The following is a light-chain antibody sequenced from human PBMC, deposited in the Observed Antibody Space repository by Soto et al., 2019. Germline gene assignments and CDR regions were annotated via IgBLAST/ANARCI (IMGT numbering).Light chain of an antibody. CDR2: GAS. Sequence: EIVMTQSPATLSVSPGERATLSCRASQSVSSNLAWYQQRPGQAPRLLIFGASTRATGIPARFSGSGSGTEFTLTIISLEPEDFAVYYCQQRSNWPITFGQGTRLEIK. V-gene: IGKV3-15*01. CDR1: QSVSSN. J-gene: IGKJ5*01. CDR3: QQRSNWPIT.